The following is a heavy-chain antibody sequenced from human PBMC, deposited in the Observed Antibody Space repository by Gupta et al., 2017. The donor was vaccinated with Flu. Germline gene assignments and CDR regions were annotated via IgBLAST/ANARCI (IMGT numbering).Heavy chain of an antibody. CDR3: ARDGCSGGSCSNWFDP. CDR2: IKQDGSEK. Sequence: EVQLVESGGGLVQPGWSLRLSCAASGFTFSSYWMSWVRQAPGKGLEWVANIKQDGSEKYYVDSVKGRFTISRDNAKNSLYLQMNSLRAEDTAVYYCARDGCSGGSCSNWFDPWGQGTLVTVSS. V-gene: IGHV3-7*01. CDR1: GFTFSSYW. D-gene: IGHD2-15*01. J-gene: IGHJ5*02.